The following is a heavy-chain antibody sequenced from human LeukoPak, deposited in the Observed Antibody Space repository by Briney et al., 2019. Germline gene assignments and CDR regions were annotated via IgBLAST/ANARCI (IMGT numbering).Heavy chain of an antibody. Sequence: RGSLRLSCAASGFTFSSYSMNWVRQAPGKGLEWVSSIGTSSSYIYYADSVKGRFTISRDNAKNSLYLQMNSLRAEDTAVYYCARVSTAVSLAIDYWGQGTLVTVST. J-gene: IGHJ4*02. CDR2: IGTSSSYI. V-gene: IGHV3-21*06. CDR1: GFTFSSYS. CDR3: ARVSTAVSLAIDY. D-gene: IGHD6-13*01.